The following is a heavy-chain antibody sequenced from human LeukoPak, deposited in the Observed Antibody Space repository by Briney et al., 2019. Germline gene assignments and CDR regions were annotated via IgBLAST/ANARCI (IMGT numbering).Heavy chain of an antibody. CDR3: AKGTCTAKSCYENAFDM. V-gene: IGHV3-23*01. Sequence: HTGGSLRLSCAASGFTFSTYAMNWIRQAPGKGLEWVSTISGGGPRTYYADSVKGRFTISRDNANNTVYLLMSSLRAEDTAVYYCAKGTCTAKSCYENAFDMWGQGTKVTVSS. CDR1: GFTFSTYA. J-gene: IGHJ3*02. CDR2: ISGGGPRT. D-gene: IGHD2-15*01.